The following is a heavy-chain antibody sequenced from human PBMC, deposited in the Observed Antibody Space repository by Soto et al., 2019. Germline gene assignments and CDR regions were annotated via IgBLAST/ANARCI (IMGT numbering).Heavy chain of an antibody. J-gene: IGHJ4*02. CDR3: ASLQVPGNFDY. CDR2: IYYSGDT. CDR1: GGSIRSSNYY. Sequence: QLQLQESGPGLVKPSETLSLTCTVSGGSIRSSNYYWAWVRQPPGKGLEWIANIYYSGDTYFHPSLRNRLPVSVDTSKNPFSLKLSSLTAADTAMYYCASLQVPGNFDYWGQGTLVTVSS. D-gene: IGHD6-19*01. V-gene: IGHV4-39*01.